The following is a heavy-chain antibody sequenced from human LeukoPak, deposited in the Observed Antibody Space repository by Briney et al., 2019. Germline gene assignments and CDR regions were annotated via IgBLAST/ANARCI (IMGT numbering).Heavy chain of an antibody. V-gene: IGHV4-39*01. CDR2: IYYSGST. J-gene: IGHJ4*02. CDR3: ARQEGSYYYDSSGYFAY. D-gene: IGHD3-22*01. Sequence: SETLSPTCTVSGGSISSSSYYWGWIRQPPGKGLEWIGSIYYSGSTYYNPSLKSRVTISVDTSKNQFSLKLSSVTAADTAVYYCARQEGSYYYDSSGYFAYWGQGTLVTVSS. CDR1: GGSISSSSYY.